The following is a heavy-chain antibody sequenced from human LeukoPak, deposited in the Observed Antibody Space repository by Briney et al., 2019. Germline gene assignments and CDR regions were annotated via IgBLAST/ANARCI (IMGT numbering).Heavy chain of an antibody. V-gene: IGHV3-15*01. CDR3: ASHANVWLLGN. CDR1: GFTFSNAW. J-gene: IGHJ4*02. CDR2: IKSKIDGGTP. Sequence: GGSLRLSCAASGFTFSNAWMNWIRQAPGKGLEWVGRIKSKIDGGTPDYAAPVKGRFTISRDDSKNTLYLRMSSLKTEDTAVYYCASHANVWLLGNWGQGTLVTVSS. D-gene: IGHD1-1*01.